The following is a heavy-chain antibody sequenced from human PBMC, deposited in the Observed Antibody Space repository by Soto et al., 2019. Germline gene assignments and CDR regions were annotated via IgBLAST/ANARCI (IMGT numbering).Heavy chain of an antibody. Sequence: SETLSLTCAVSGYSITNGYYWGWIRQPPGKGLEWIGSIYHSGNTYYNPSLKSRVTLSIDTSKNQFSLKLRSVTAADTAMYYCARVKLAGRGSFHDWGQGTLVTSPQ. J-gene: IGHJ4*02. CDR2: IYHSGNT. V-gene: IGHV4-38-2*01. D-gene: IGHD3-3*02. CDR1: GYSITNGYY. CDR3: ARVKLAGRGSFHD.